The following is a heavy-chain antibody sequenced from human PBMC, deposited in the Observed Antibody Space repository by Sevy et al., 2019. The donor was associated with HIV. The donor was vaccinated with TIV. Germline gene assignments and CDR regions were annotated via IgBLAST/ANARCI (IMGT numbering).Heavy chain of an antibody. V-gene: IGHV3-49*04. J-gene: IGHJ4*02. CDR1: GFTFGDYC. CDR2: LKSKAHGGTL. Sequence: GGSLRLSCTVSGFTFGDYCMSWVRQAPGKGLEWVAFLKSKAHGGTLEYAASVKGRFTISRDDSKNIAHLQMNDLRTGDKAIYYCTRWKGAHSIFDYWGQGALVTVSS. CDR3: TRWKGAHSIFDY. D-gene: IGHD1-1*01.